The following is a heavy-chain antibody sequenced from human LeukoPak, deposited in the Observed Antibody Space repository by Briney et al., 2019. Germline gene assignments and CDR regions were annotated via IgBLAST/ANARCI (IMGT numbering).Heavy chain of an antibody. CDR1: GFTFSSYA. V-gene: IGHV3-23*01. Sequence: PGGSLRLSCAASGFTFSSYAMNWVRQAPGKGLERVSAISGSGGSTYYADSVKGRFTISRDNSKNTLYLQMNSLRAEDTAVYYCATYGSGSFDYWGQGTLVTVSS. CDR2: ISGSGGST. D-gene: IGHD3-10*01. J-gene: IGHJ4*02. CDR3: ATYGSGSFDY.